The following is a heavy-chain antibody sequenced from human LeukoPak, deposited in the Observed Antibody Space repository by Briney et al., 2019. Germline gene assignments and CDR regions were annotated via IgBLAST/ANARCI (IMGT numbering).Heavy chain of an antibody. CDR1: GFTFSSYG. D-gene: IGHD2-2*01. J-gene: IGHJ4*02. Sequence: HSGGSLRLSCAASGFTFSSYGMHWVRQAPGKGLEWVAVIWYDGSNKYYADSVKGRFTISRDNSKNTLYLQMNSLRAEDTALYYCARVGHPTDFVGVPAAHSHLGTFDYWGQGTLVTVSS. V-gene: IGHV3-33*01. CDR3: ARVGHPTDFVGVPAAHSHLGTFDY. CDR2: IWYDGSNK.